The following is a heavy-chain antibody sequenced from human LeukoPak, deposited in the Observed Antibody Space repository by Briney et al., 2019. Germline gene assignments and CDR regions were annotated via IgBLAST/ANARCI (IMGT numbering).Heavy chain of an antibody. J-gene: IGHJ3*02. CDR2: IYYSGST. D-gene: IGHD5-24*01. V-gene: IGHV4-39*07. Sequence: SETLSLTCTVSDGSISSSSYYWGWIRQPPGKGLEWIGSIYYSGSTYYNPSLKSRVTISVDTSKNQFSLKLSSVTAADTAVYYCAREMATISRPDAFDIWGQGTMVTVSS. CDR1: DGSISSSSYY. CDR3: AREMATISRPDAFDI.